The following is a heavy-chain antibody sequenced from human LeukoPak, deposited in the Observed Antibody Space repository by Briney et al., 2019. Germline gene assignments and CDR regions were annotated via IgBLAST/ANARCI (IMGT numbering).Heavy chain of an antibody. CDR2: ISGSGGST. J-gene: IGHJ6*03. V-gene: IGHV3-23*01. Sequence: GGSLRLSCAASGFTFSSYAMSWVRQAPGKELEWVSAISGSGGSTYYADSVKGRFTISRDNSKNTLYLQMNSLRAEDTAVYYCAKTYSDFWSGYYTVDYYMDVWGKGTAVTVSS. CDR1: GFTFSSYA. CDR3: AKTYSDFWSGYYTVDYYMDV. D-gene: IGHD3-3*01.